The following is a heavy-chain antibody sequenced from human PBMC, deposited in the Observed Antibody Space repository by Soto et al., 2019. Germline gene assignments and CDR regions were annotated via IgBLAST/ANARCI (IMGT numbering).Heavy chain of an antibody. D-gene: IGHD2-21*02. V-gene: IGHV1-8*01. Sequence: GASVKVSCKASGYIFTNYDINWVRQATGQGLEYLGWINPNSGNTGYVQKFKGRVTMTRNTSINTAYMELNSLRSEDTAVYYCAREGIADSGAFDIWGQGTMVTVSS. CDR1: GYIFTNYD. J-gene: IGHJ3*02. CDR2: INPNSGNT. CDR3: AREGIADSGAFDI.